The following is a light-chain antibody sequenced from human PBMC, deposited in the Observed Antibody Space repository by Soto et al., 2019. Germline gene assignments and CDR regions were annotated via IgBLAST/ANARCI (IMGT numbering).Light chain of an antibody. CDR2: AAS. J-gene: IGKJ2*01. CDR1: RTISTY. V-gene: IGKV1-39*01. Sequence: DMQMTQSPSSLSASVGDRVTITCRASRTISTYLNWYQQKPGKAPKLLIYAASTLQSGVPSRFSGSGSGTDFTLTINSLQPEDFATYYCQQSLGIPYTFGQGTKLEIQ. CDR3: QQSLGIPYT.